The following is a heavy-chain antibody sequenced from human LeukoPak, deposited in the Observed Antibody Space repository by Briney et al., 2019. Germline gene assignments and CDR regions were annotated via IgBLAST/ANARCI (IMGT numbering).Heavy chain of an antibody. V-gene: IGHV1-8*02. CDR1: GYTFTSYG. CDR3: ARGTGIVGATDFDY. Sequence: ASVKVSCKASGYTFTSYGINWVRQATGQGLEWMGWMNPNSGNTGYAQKFQGRVTMTRNTSISTAYMELSSLRSEDTAVYYCARGTGIVGATDFDYWGQGTLVTVSS. D-gene: IGHD1-26*01. CDR2: MNPNSGNT. J-gene: IGHJ4*02.